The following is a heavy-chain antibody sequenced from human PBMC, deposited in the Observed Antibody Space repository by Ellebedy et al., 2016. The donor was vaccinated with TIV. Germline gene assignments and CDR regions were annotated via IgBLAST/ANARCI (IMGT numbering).Heavy chain of an antibody. J-gene: IGHJ4*02. V-gene: IGHV3-66*04. CDR3: ARLLYYFGSGTYSNEYYFDS. CDR1: GFNVRSSY. Sequence: GESLKISCAASGFNVRSSYMSWVRQAPGKGLEWVSVIYSGGNTYYADSVRGRFTISRDNSKNTLYLQMNSLRVEETALYYCARLLYYFGSGTYSNEYYFDSWGQGTLVTVSS. CDR2: IYSGGNT. D-gene: IGHD3-10*01.